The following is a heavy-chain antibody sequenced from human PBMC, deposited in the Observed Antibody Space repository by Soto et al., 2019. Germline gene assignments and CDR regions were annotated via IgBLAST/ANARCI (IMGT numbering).Heavy chain of an antibody. CDR3: ARDGPGAGNDDFDY. J-gene: IGHJ4*02. D-gene: IGHD6-13*01. CDR1: AYTFTGYY. Sequence: QVQLVQSGAEVKKPGDSMRVSCKASAYTFTGYYIHWVRQAPGQGLEWMGWMNPKNSDTGYAPQFQGRVTMTRDTSINTAYMDLRRLTSDDTAIYYCARDGPGAGNDDFDYWGQGALVTVSS. V-gene: IGHV1-2*02. CDR2: MNPKNSDT.